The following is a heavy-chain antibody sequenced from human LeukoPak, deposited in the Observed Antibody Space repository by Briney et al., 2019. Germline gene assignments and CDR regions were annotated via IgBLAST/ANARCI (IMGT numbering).Heavy chain of an antibody. Sequence: GASVKVSCKASGYTFTSYGISWVRQAPGQGLEWMGGIIPIFGTANYAQKFQGRVTITADESTSTAYMELSSLRSEDTAVYYCAISTWLQLRYYYYMDVWGKGTTVTVSS. CDR1: GYTFTSYG. CDR2: IIPIFGTA. J-gene: IGHJ6*03. D-gene: IGHD5-24*01. CDR3: AISTWLQLRYYYYMDV. V-gene: IGHV1-69*13.